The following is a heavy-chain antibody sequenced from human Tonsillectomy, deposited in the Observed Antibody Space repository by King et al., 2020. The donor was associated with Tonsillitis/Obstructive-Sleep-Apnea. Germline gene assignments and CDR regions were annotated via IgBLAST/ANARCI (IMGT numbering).Heavy chain of an antibody. Sequence: HVQLVESGGGVVQPGRSLRLSCAASGFTFSTYGMHWVRQAPGKGLEWVAVVWYDGSNKYYADSVKGRFTVSRDNSKNMLYLQMNSLRAEDTAVYYCAREGYCSSTSCYKAAYRPFDYWGQGTLVTVSS. CDR1: GFTFSTYG. CDR2: VWYDGSNK. D-gene: IGHD2-2*02. J-gene: IGHJ4*02. CDR3: AREGYCSSTSCYKAAYRPFDY. V-gene: IGHV3-33*01.